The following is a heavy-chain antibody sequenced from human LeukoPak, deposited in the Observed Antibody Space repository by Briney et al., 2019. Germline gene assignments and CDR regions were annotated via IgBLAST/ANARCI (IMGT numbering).Heavy chain of an antibody. Sequence: SETLSLTCAVSGGSISSGGYSWSWIRQPPGKGLEWIGYIYHSGSTYYNPSLKSRVTISVDRSKNQFSLKLSSVTAADTAVYYCARSRYCSGGSCYLARAFDIWGQGTMVTVSS. V-gene: IGHV4-30-2*01. CDR2: IYHSGST. J-gene: IGHJ3*02. D-gene: IGHD2-15*01. CDR1: GGSISSGGYS. CDR3: ARSRYCSGGSCYLARAFDI.